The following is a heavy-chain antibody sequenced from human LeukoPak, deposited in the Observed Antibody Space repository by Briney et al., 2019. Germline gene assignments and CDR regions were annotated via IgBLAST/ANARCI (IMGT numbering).Heavy chain of an antibody. J-gene: IGHJ4*02. CDR3: ARGRGLPVRPPNEGFLDY. D-gene: IGHD6-6*01. Sequence: GGSLRLSFAASGFTFSSHTMSWVRQAPGKGLEWVSGISGSGVNTYYANSVKGRFTISRDKFMNTLYLQMNSLRAEDTAVYYCARGRGLPVRPPNEGFLDYWGRGTLVTVSS. CDR2: ISGSGVNT. V-gene: IGHV3-23*01. CDR1: GFTFSSHT.